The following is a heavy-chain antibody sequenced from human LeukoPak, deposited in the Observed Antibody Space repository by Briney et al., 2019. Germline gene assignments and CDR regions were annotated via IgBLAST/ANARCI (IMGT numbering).Heavy chain of an antibody. CDR2: MSSSGNTI. V-gene: IGHV3-11*04. D-gene: IGHD6-19*01. CDR1: GFTFSDYY. Sequence: GGSLRLSCAASGFTFSDYYMSWIRQAPGKGLEWVSYMSSSGNTIYYADSVKGRFTISRDNAKNSLYLQMNSLRAEDTAVYYCARDVVAAFHFDYWGQGTLVTVSS. J-gene: IGHJ4*02. CDR3: ARDVVAAFHFDY.